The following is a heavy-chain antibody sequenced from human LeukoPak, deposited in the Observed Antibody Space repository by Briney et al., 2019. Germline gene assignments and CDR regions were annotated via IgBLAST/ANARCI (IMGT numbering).Heavy chain of an antibody. V-gene: IGHV3-23*01. CDR1: GFTFSSYA. J-gene: IGHJ6*02. Sequence: QTGGSLRLSCAASGFTFSSYAMSWVRQAPGKGLEWVSAISGSGGSTYYADSVKGRFTISRDNSKNTLYLQMNSLRAEDTAVYYCAKDEVVVVPAAIEHSYYYGMDVWGQGTTVTVSS. CDR2: ISGSGGST. CDR3: AKDEVVVVPAAIEHSYYYGMDV. D-gene: IGHD2-2*01.